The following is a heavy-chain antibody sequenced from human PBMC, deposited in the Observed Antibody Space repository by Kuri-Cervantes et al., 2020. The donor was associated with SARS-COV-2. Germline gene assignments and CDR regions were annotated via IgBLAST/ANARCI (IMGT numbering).Heavy chain of an antibody. CDR1: GFTVSSNY. D-gene: IGHD2/OR15-2a*01. Sequence: GESQKISCAASGFTVSSNYMSWVRQAPGKGLEWVSVIYSGGSTYYADSVKGRFTISRDNSKNTLYLQMNSLRAEDTAVYYCAREGTHLSSYYYMDVWGKGTTVTVSS. V-gene: IGHV3-53*01. CDR2: IYSGGST. J-gene: IGHJ6*03. CDR3: AREGTHLSSYYYMDV.